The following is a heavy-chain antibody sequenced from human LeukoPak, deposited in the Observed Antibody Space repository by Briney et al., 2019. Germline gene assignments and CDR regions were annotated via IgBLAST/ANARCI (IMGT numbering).Heavy chain of an antibody. CDR2: IYYSGST. CDR1: GGSISSSSYY. CDR3: ARGGNSDQGWFDP. J-gene: IGHJ5*02. Sequence: SETLSLTCTVSGGSISSSSYYWGWIRQPPGKGLEWIGSIYYSGSTYYNPSLKSRVTISVDTSKNQFSLKLSSVTTADTAVYYCARGGNSDQGWFDPWGQGTLVTVSS. V-gene: IGHV4-39*07. D-gene: IGHD4-23*01.